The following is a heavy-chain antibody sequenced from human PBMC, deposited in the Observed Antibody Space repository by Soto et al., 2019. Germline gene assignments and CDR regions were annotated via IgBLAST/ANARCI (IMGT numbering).Heavy chain of an antibody. CDR3: ARAGRSHCSSTSCYKDYYMDV. CDR2: ISSSSSTI. Sequence: EVQLVESGGGLVQPGGSLRLSCAASGFTFSSYSMNWVRQAPGKGLEWVSYISSSSSTIYYADSVKGRFTISRDNAKNSLYLQMNRLRAEDTAVYYCARAGRSHCSSTSCYKDYYMDVWGKGTTVTVSS. V-gene: IGHV3-48*01. D-gene: IGHD2-2*02. J-gene: IGHJ6*03. CDR1: GFTFSSYS.